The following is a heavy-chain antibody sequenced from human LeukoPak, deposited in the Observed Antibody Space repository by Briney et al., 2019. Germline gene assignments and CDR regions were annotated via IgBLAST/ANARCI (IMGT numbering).Heavy chain of an antibody. D-gene: IGHD2/OR15-2a*01. V-gene: IGHV3-74*01. Sequence: GGSLRLSCAASGLTFSSYWMHWVRQAPGKGLVWVSRINSDGSSTSYADSVKGRLTISRDNSRNTLYLQMNSLRAEDTAVYYCARSGLSRFGFWGQGTLVTVSS. CDR1: GLTFSSYW. CDR2: INSDGSST. J-gene: IGHJ4*02. CDR3: ARSGLSRFGF.